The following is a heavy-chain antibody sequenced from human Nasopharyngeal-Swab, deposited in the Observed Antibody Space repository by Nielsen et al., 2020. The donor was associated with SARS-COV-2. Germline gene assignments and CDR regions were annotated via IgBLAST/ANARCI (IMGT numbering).Heavy chain of an antibody. CDR2: ISYDGSNK. Sequence: GGSLRLSCAASGFTFSSYAMHWVRQAPGRGLEWVAVISYDGSNKYYADSVKGRFTISRDNSKNTLYLQMNSLRGEDTAVYYCARGRGGSYFSYFEYWGQGTLATVSS. CDR1: GFTFSSYA. CDR3: ARGRGGSYFSYFEY. D-gene: IGHD1-26*01. J-gene: IGHJ4*02. V-gene: IGHV3-30-3*01.